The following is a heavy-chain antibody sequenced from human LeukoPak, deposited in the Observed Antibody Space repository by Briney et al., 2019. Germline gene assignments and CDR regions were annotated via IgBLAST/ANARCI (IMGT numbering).Heavy chain of an antibody. CDR3: ARGFCSGSSCNYYYGMDV. Sequence: GGSLRLSCAASGFTFGDYDMNWIRRAPGKGLQWCSYITSRSSSTNYADSVQGRFTISRDNAKNSLFLQMDSLRAEDTAVYYCARGFCSGSSCNYYYGMDVWGQGTTVTVSS. CDR1: GFTFGDYD. V-gene: IGHV3-11*03. D-gene: IGHD2-15*01. CDR2: ITSRSSST. J-gene: IGHJ6*02.